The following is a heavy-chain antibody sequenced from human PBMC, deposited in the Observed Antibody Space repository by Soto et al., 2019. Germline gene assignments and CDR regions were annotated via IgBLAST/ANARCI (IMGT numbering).Heavy chain of an antibody. CDR1: GGSFSGYY. CDR2: INHSGST. D-gene: IGHD5-18*01. CDR3: SRTDTATLDGMDV. Sequence: QVQLQQWGAGLLKPSETLSLTCAVYGGSFSGYYWSWIRQPPGKGLEWIGEINHSGSTNYNPSLTSRVTISADTSKNQFSLKLSSVTAADTAVYYSSRTDTATLDGMDVWGQGTTVTVSS. J-gene: IGHJ6*02. V-gene: IGHV4-34*01.